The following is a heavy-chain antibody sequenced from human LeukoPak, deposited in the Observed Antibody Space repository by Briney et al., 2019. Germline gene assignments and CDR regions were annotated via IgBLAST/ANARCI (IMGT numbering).Heavy chain of an antibody. J-gene: IGHJ4*02. Sequence: KPGGSLRLSCAASGFTFNSYSMNWVRQAPGKGLEWVSSISSSSSYIYYADSVKGRFTISRDNAKNSLYLQMNSLRAEDTAVYYCASFRVTTSNFDYWGQGTLVTVSS. CDR2: ISSSSSYI. V-gene: IGHV3-21*01. CDR1: GFTFNSYS. CDR3: ASFRVTTSNFDY. D-gene: IGHD4-17*01.